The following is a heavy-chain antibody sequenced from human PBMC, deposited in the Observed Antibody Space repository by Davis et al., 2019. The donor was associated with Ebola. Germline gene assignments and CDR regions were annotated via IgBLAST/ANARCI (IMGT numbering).Heavy chain of an antibody. CDR1: RFTFSAYW. CDR3: ARDWAGLDV. V-gene: IGHV3-69-1*01. J-gene: IGHJ6*04. CDR2: IGHGGDT. D-gene: IGHD3-16*01. Sequence: PGGSLRLSCEASRFTFSAYWMNWVRQAPGKGLQWVSAIGHGGDTWYADSVRGRFTISRDNAKNSVYLQMNSLRVEDTAVYYCARDWAGLDVWGRGTTVTVSS.